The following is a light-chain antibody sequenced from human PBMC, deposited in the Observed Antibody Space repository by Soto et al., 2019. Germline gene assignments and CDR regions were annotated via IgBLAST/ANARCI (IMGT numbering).Light chain of an antibody. V-gene: IGKV3-15*01. CDR1: QSVSSN. Sequence: EIVMTQSPATLSVSPGERATLSCRASQSVSSNLAWYQQKPGQAPRLLIYGASTRATGIPARFSCSGSGTEFTLTISSLQSEDFAVYYCQQYNNWPPPWTFGQGTKVDIK. CDR2: GAS. J-gene: IGKJ1*01. CDR3: QQYNNWPPPWT.